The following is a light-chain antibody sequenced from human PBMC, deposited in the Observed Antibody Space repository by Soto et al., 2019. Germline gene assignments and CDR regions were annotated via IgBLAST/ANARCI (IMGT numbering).Light chain of an antibody. CDR2: GAS. V-gene: IGKV3-20*01. CDR1: ERVSARY. Sequence: VLTRSPGTLSLSPGDRATLACKASERVSARYLAWYHQKPGQAPRLLIFGASDRATGIPDRFSGSGSGTDFTLTIDRLEPEDFAMYYCQQYSDSPPTFGQGTKV. CDR3: QQYSDSPPT. J-gene: IGKJ1*01.